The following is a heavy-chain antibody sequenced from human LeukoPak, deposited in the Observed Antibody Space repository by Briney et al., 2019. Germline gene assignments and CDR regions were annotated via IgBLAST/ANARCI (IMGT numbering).Heavy chain of an antibody. CDR2: ISGSGGST. Sequence: GGSLRLSCAASGFTFSSFAVSWVRQAPGKGLEWVSAISGSGGSTYYADSVKGRFTISRDNSKNTLYLQMNSLRAEDTAVYYCAKAWGTLGYFDYWGQGTLVTVSS. J-gene: IGHJ4*02. CDR3: AKAWGTLGYFDY. D-gene: IGHD3-16*01. CDR1: GFTFSSFA. V-gene: IGHV3-23*01.